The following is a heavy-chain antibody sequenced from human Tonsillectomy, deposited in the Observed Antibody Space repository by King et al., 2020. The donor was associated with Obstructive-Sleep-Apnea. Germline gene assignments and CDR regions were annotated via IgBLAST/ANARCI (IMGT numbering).Heavy chain of an antibody. V-gene: IGHV3-30*18. CDR2: ISYDETKQ. D-gene: IGHD3-3*02. CDR1: GFTFSRYG. CDR3: AKVLAPPRPNSIDPGGMHV. J-gene: IGHJ6*02. Sequence: VQLVESGGGIVQPGRSLRLSCAASGFTFSRYGMHWVRQAPGKGLEWVAVISYDETKQFYLDSLKGRFTISRDNSKNTLYMQMNRLGPEDTAEYYCAKVLAPPRPNSIDPGGMHVWGQGTTVSVSS.